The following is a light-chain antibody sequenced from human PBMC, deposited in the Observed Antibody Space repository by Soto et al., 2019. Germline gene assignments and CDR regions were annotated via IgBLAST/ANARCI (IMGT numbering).Light chain of an antibody. V-gene: IGKV3-20*01. Sequence: EIVLTQSPGTLSLSPGERATLSCRASQSVSNYLAWYQQKPGQAPRLLIYGTSSRATGIPDRFSGSGSGTEFTLTTSRLEPEDFAVYYCQQYGTFRTFGQGTKVEIK. CDR1: QSVSNY. CDR3: QQYGTFRT. CDR2: GTS. J-gene: IGKJ1*01.